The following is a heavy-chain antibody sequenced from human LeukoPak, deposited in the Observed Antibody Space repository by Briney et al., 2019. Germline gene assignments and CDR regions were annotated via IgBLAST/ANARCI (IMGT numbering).Heavy chain of an antibody. D-gene: IGHD1-1*01. J-gene: IGHJ4*02. CDR1: GYTFTGYY. V-gene: IGHV1-2*02. Sequence: ASVKVSCKASGYTFTGYYIHWVRQAPGQRLEWMGWINPNSGGTNYAQKFQGRVTMTRDTSISTAYMELSRLRSDDTAVYYCARVLERHFDYWGQGTLVTVSS. CDR3: ARVLERHFDY. CDR2: INPNSGGT.